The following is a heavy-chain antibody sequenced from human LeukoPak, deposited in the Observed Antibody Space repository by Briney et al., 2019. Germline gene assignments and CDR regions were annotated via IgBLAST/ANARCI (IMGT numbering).Heavy chain of an antibody. V-gene: IGHV3-23*01. CDR2: TSGSGGST. J-gene: IGHJ4*02. D-gene: IGHD1-26*01. Sequence: PGGSLRLSCAASGFTFSSYAMSWVRQAPGKGLEWVSATSGSGGSTYYADSVKGRFTISRDNSKNTLYLQMNSLRAEDTAVYYCARGVGSGSRLRAGDYWGQGTLVTVSS. CDR3: ARGVGSGSRLRAGDY. CDR1: GFTFSSYA.